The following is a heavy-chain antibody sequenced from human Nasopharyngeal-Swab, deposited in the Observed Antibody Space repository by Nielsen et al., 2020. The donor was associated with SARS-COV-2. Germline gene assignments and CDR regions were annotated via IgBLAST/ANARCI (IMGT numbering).Heavy chain of an antibody. CDR2: ISTDGSGT. CDR1: AFTFSSYW. CDR3: ARREGFCSGGTCYLDY. D-gene: IGHD2-15*01. J-gene: IGHJ4*02. V-gene: IGHV3-74*01. Sequence: GESLKISCSASAFTFSSYWMHWVRQLPGKGLVWVSRISTDGSGTNYADSVKGRFTVSRDNAKNTLYLQMNSLRAEDTAVYYCARREGFCSGGTCYLDYWGQGTLVTVSS.